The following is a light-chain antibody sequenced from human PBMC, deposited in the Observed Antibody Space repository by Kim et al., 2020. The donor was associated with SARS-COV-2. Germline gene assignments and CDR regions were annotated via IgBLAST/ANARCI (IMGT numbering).Light chain of an antibody. V-gene: IGLV1-44*01. CDR3: AAWDDNLKAGV. J-gene: IGLJ3*02. CDR1: GSNIGSNP. CDR2: YSD. Sequence: QSVLTQPPSASETPGQRVTISCSGSGSNIGSNPVNWYQQLPGTAPKLLIYYSDQRPSGVPHRFSGSKSGTSASLAISGLQSDDEADYHCAAWDDNLKAGVFGGGTKSPS.